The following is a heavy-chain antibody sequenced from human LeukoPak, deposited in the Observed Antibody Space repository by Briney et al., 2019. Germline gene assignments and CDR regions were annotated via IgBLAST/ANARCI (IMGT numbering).Heavy chain of an antibody. V-gene: IGHV4-34*01. J-gene: IGHJ4*02. D-gene: IGHD1-26*01. Sequence: PSETLSLTCAVYGGSFSGYYWSWIRQPPGKGLEWIGEINHSGSTNYNPSLKSRVTISVDTSKNQFSLKLSPVTAADTAVYYCARGPWELRDYWGQGTLVTVSS. CDR3: ARGPWELRDY. CDR1: GGSFSGYY. CDR2: INHSGST.